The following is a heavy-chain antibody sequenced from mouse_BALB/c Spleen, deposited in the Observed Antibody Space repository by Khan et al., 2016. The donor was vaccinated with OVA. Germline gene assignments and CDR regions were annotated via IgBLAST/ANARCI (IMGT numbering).Heavy chain of an antibody. CDR1: GYSFTGYF. V-gene: IGHV1-20*02. Sequence: EVQLVESGPELVKPGASVKISCKASGYSFTGYFMNWVMQSHGKSLEWIGRINPHIGETLYSQKFKDKATLTVDESSSTAHMELRRLASEDSAVYYCTRIYRSDFDYWGQGTTLTVSS. D-gene: IGHD1-1*01. CDR3: TRIYRSDFDY. J-gene: IGHJ2*01. CDR2: INPHIGET.